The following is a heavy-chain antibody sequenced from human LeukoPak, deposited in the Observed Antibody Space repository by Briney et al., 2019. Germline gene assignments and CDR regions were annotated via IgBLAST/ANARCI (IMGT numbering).Heavy chain of an antibody. CDR3: ARDVLR. Sequence: SETLSLTCTVSGDXITSGGCYWSWIRQRPGKGLEWIGYIYKTGSTYYNPSLKSRVTMSVDTSRNQFSLKLNSVTAADTAVYYCARDVLRWGQGTLVTVSS. CDR1: GDXITSGGCY. V-gene: IGHV4-31*03. J-gene: IGHJ4*02. CDR2: IYKTGST.